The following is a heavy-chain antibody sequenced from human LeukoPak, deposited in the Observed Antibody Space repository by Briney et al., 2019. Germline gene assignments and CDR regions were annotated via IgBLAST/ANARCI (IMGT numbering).Heavy chain of an antibody. D-gene: IGHD6-13*01. CDR1: GYTFTDYY. CDR2: INPNSGVT. CDR3: ARSRGLFSSWYADY. J-gene: IGHJ4*02. V-gene: IGHV1-2*02. Sequence: AASVKVSCKASGYTFTDYYMHWVRQAPGQGLEWMGWINPNSGVTNYAQKFQGRVTMTRDTSISTAYMELSRLRSDDTAVYSCARSRGLFSSWYADYWGQGTLVTVSS.